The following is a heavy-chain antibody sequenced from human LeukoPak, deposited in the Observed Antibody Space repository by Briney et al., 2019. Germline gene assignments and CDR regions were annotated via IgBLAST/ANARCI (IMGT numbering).Heavy chain of an antibody. CDR1: GFTSTNYW. J-gene: IGHJ4*02. CDR2: IKHDESKT. CDR3: ARDASLYCAGDTCYWAFDH. Sequence: GGSLRLSCAASGFTSTNYWMSWVRQAPGKGPEWVANIKHDESKTYYDDSVKGRFTISRDNAKNSLFLQMNSLRAEDTAVYYCARDASLYCAGDTCYWAFDHWGQGTLVTVSS. V-gene: IGHV3-7*01. D-gene: IGHD2-21*02.